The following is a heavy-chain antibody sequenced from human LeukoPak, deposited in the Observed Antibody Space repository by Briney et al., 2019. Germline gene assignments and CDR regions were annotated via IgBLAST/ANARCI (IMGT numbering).Heavy chain of an antibody. CDR3: ARANWTYYYDSSGYPRLYYFDY. Sequence: SETLSLTCTVSGGSISSGSYYWSWIRQPAGKGLEWIGRIYTSGSTNYNPSLKSRVTMSVDTSKNQFSLKLSSVTAADTAVYYCARANWTYYYDSSGYPRLYYFDYWGQGTLVTVSS. J-gene: IGHJ4*02. D-gene: IGHD3-22*01. CDR1: GGSISSGSYY. CDR2: IYTSGST. V-gene: IGHV4-61*02.